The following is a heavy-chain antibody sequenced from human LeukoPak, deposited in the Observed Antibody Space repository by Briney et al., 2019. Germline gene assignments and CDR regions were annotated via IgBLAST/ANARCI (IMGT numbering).Heavy chain of an antibody. CDR2: IYTSGST. J-gene: IGHJ6*03. CDR3: AREGGGYSYGYLTYYYYMDV. CDR1: GGSISSGSYY. V-gene: IGHV4-61*02. Sequence: PSETLSLTCTVSGGSISSGSYYWSWIRQPAGKGLEWIGRIYTSGSTNYNPSLKSRVTISVDTSKNQVSLKLSSLTAADTAVYYCAREGGGYSYGYLTYYYYMDVWGKRTTLSVSS. D-gene: IGHD5-18*01.